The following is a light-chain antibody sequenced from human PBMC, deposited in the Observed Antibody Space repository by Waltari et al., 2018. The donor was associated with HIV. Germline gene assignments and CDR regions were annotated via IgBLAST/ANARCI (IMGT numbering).Light chain of an antibody. Sequence: DVVVTQSPDFLALFLGGPAPLHCQSNPSLRYRYGNKKSLAWYQQKPGQRPKVLIYWASTRQTGVPDRFSGSGSGTDYTLTISSLQAEDAAVYYCQQYHRAPYTFGQGTKLEIK. CDR1: PSLRYRYGNKKS. V-gene: IGKV4-1*01. CDR3: QQYHRAPYT. CDR2: WAS. J-gene: IGKJ2*01.